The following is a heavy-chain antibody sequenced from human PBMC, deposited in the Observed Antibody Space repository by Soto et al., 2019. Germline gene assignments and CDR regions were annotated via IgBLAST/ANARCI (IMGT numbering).Heavy chain of an antibody. Sequence: EVQLVESGGGLVKPGGSLRLSCAASGFTFSSYAMSWVRQAPGKGLEWVSTLSGSGGDTYYADSVNGRFTISRDKSKNTLYLQMDRLRVEDTAVYYCAKRGGYDYVWKSYRPDYWGQGTLVTVSS. CDR2: LSGSGGDT. CDR3: AKRGGYDYVWKSYRPDY. D-gene: IGHD3-16*02. V-gene: IGHV3-23*04. J-gene: IGHJ4*02. CDR1: GFTFSSYA.